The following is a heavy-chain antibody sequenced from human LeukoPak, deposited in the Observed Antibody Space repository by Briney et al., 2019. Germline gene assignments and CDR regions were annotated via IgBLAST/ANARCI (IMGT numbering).Heavy chain of an antibody. CDR2: IWYDGSYK. Sequence: GRSLRLSCAASGFTFITYGMHWFRQAPGKGLEWVALIWYDGSYKYYADSVKGRFTISRDNSKNTLYLQMNSLRAEDTAVYYCATQFWSGYGPVFDYWGQGTLVTVSS. J-gene: IGHJ4*02. D-gene: IGHD3-3*01. CDR1: GFTFITYG. CDR3: ATQFWSGYGPVFDY. V-gene: IGHV3-33*01.